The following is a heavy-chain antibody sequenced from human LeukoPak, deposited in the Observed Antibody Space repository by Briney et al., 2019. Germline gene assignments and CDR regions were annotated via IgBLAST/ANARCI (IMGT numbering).Heavy chain of an antibody. CDR1: GYTFTSYG. D-gene: IGHD6-19*01. J-gene: IGHJ5*02. V-gene: IGHV1-18*01. Sequence: ASVKVSCKASGYTFTSYGISWVRQAPGQGLEWMGWISAYNGNTHYAQKLQGRVTMTTDTSTSTAYMELRSLRCDDTAVYYCARDAWYSSGWYLGWFDPWGQGTLVTVSS. CDR3: ARDAWYSSGWYLGWFDP. CDR2: ISAYNGNT.